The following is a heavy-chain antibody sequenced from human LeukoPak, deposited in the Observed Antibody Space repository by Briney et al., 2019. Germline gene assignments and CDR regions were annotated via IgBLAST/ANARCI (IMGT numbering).Heavy chain of an antibody. CDR3: ARVMYSSGPSDAFDI. CDR2: IIPIFGTA. D-gene: IGHD6-19*01. J-gene: IGHJ3*02. Sequence: GASVKVSCKASVGTFSSYAISWVRQAPGRGLEWMGGIIPIFGTANYAQKFQGRVTITADKPTSTAYMELRSLRSDDTAVYYCARVMYSSGPSDAFDIWGQGTMVTVSS. V-gene: IGHV1-69*06. CDR1: VGTFSSYA.